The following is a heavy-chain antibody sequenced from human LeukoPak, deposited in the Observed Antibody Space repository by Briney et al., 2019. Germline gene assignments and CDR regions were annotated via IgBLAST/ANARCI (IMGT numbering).Heavy chain of an antibody. CDR1: GYTFTGYY. CDR3: ARDADYGDYRFDY. V-gene: IGHV1-2*02. Sequence: ASVKVSCKASGYTFTGYYMHWVRQAPGQGLEWMGWINPNSGGTNYAQKFQGRVTMTRDTSISTAYMEPSRLRSDDTAVYYCARDADYGDYRFDYWGQGTLVTVSS. CDR2: INPNSGGT. J-gene: IGHJ4*02. D-gene: IGHD4-17*01.